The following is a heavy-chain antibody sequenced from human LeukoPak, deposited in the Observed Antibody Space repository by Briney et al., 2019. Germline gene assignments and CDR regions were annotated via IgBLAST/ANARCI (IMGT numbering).Heavy chain of an antibody. Sequence: PGGSLRLSCAASGFTFSSYAMSWVRQAPGKGLEWVSAISGSGGSTYYADSVKGRFTISRDNSKNTLYLQMNSLRAEDTAVYCCAKHFYDFWSGYWEYYYYGMDVWGQGTTVTVSS. CDR2: ISGSGGST. CDR3: AKHFYDFWSGYWEYYYYGMDV. D-gene: IGHD3-3*01. V-gene: IGHV3-23*01. J-gene: IGHJ6*02. CDR1: GFTFSSYA.